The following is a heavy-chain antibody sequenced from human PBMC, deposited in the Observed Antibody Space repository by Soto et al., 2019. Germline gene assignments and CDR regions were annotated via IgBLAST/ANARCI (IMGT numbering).Heavy chain of an antibody. D-gene: IGHD4-4*01. CDR1: GGTFSSYA. Sequence: SVKVSCKASGGTFSSYAISWVRQAPGQGLEWMGGIIPIFGTANYAQKFQGRVTITADESTSTAYMELSSLRPEDAAVYYCARERGDYRHYYYYGMDVWGQGTTVTVSS. CDR3: ARERGDYRHYYYYGMDV. CDR2: IIPIFGTA. V-gene: IGHV1-69*13. J-gene: IGHJ6*02.